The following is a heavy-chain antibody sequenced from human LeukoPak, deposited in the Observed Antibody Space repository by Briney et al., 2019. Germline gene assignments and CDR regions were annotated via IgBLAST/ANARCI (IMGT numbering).Heavy chain of an antibody. CDR3: AAGSGSYRDWFDP. V-gene: IGHV3-21*01. Sequence: GGSLRLSCAASGFTFSSYSMNWVRQAPGKGLEWVSSISSSSSYIYDADSVKGRFTISRDNAKNSLYLQMNSLRAEDTAVYYCAAGSGSYRDWFDPWGQGTLVTVSS. CDR1: GFTFSSYS. CDR2: ISSSSSYI. J-gene: IGHJ5*02. D-gene: IGHD3-10*01.